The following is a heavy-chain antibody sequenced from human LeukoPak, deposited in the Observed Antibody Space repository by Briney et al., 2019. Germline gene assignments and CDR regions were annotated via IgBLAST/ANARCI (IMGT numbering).Heavy chain of an antibody. D-gene: IGHD3-10*01. Sequence: SVRLSCKASGGTFSSYAISWVRQAPGQGLEWMGGIIPIFGTANYAQKFQGRVTITADESTSTAYMELSSLRSEDTAVYYCARGSAGELLLDYWVQGTLVTVSS. CDR1: GGTFSSYA. V-gene: IGHV1-69*01. J-gene: IGHJ4*02. CDR2: IIPIFGTA. CDR3: ARGSAGELLLDY.